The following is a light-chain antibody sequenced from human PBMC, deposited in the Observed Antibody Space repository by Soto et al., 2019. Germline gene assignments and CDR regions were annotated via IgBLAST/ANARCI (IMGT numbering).Light chain of an antibody. V-gene: IGKV3-20*01. CDR1: QTISNTF. J-gene: IGKJ4*01. CDR3: QQYGVSPT. CDR2: GAS. Sequence: EIVLTQSPGTLSLSPGERATLSCRASQTISNTFLAWYQQRPGQAPRLLIYGASGRAAGIPDRFGGSGSGTDFTLSISRLEPEDFAVYYCQQYGVSPTFGGGTKVEIK.